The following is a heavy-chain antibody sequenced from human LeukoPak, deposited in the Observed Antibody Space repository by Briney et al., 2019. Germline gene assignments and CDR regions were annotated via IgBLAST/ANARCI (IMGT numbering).Heavy chain of an antibody. CDR3: ASEERGVDY. CDR1: GGSISSYY. CDR2: IYYSGST. D-gene: IGHD3-10*01. V-gene: IGHV4-59*01. J-gene: IGHJ4*02. Sequence: TVSGGSISSYYWSWIRQPPGKGLEWIGYIYYSGSTNYNPSLKSRVTISVDTSKNQFSLKLSSVTAADTAVYYCASEERGVDYWGQGTLVTVSS.